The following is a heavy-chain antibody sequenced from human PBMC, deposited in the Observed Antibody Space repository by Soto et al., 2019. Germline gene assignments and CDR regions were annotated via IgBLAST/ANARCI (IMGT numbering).Heavy chain of an antibody. D-gene: IGHD3-9*01. V-gene: IGHV3-23*01. CDR1: GFTFSSYA. CDR3: AKEALSYYDILTGYSEK. J-gene: IGHJ4*02. CDR2: ISGSGGST. Sequence: GGSLRLSCAASGFTFSSYAMSWVRQAPGKGLEWVSAISGSGGSTYYADSVKGRFTISRDNSKNTLYLQMNSLRAEDTAVYYCAKEALSYYDILTGYSEKWGQGTLVTVSS.